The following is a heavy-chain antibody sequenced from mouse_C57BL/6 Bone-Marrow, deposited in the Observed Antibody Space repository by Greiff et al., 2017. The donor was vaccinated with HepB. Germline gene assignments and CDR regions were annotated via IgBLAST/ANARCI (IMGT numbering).Heavy chain of an antibody. CDR3: ARSVPYYSNYEGYFDA. V-gene: IGHV1-64*01. D-gene: IGHD2-5*01. CDR2: IHPNSGST. Sequence: QVQLQQPGAELVKPGASVKLSCKASGYTFTSYWMHWVKQRPGQGLEWIGMIHPNSGSTNYNEKFKSKATLTVDKSSSTAYMQLSSLTSEDSAVYYCARSVPYYSNYEGYFDAWGTGTTVTVSS. CDR1: GYTFTSYW. J-gene: IGHJ1*03.